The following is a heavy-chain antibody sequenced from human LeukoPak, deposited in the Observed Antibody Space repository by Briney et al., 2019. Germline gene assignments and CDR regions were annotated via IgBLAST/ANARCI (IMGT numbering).Heavy chain of an antibody. V-gene: IGHV1-2*02. CDR1: GYTFTSYY. CDR3: ARDRNSGSSLDI. D-gene: IGHD6-6*01. J-gene: IGHJ3*02. Sequence: GASVKVSFKASGYTFTSYYIHWVRQAPGQGLEWMGWIYPYSGDTNYAQNFQGRVTMTRDTSISTAYMELSSLKSDDTAVYYCARDRNSGSSLDIWGQGTMLTVSS. CDR2: IYPYSGDT.